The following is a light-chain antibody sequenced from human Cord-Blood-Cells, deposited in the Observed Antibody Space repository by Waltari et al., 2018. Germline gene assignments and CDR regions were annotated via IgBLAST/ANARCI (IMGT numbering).Light chain of an antibody. Sequence: QSVLTQPPSASGTPGQRVTLSCSGSSSNLGSNTVNWYQQLPGTAPKLLIYSNNQQPAGVPDRFSGSKSGTSASLAISGLQSEDEADYYCAAWDDSLNGYVFGTGTKVTVL. J-gene: IGLJ1*01. CDR2: SNN. V-gene: IGLV1-44*01. CDR3: AAWDDSLNGYV. CDR1: SSNLGSNT.